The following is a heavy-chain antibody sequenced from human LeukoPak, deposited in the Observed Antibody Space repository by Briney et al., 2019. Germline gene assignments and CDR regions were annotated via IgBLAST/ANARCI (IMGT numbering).Heavy chain of an antibody. CDR2: INPNSGGT. V-gene: IGHV1-2*02. D-gene: IGHD3-3*01. J-gene: IGHJ4*02. CDR1: GYTFTGYY. CDR3: ARDYDFWSGYVTFDY. Sequence: ASVKVSCKASGYTFTGYYMHWVRQAPGQGLEWMGWINPNSGGTNYAQRFQGRVTMTRDTSISTAYMELSRLRSDDTAVYYCARDYDFWSGYVTFDYWGQGTLVTVSS.